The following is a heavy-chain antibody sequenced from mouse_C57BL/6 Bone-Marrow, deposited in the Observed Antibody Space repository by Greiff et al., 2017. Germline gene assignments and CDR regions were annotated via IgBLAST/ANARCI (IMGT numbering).Heavy chain of an antibody. CDR1: GYTFTSYW. V-gene: IGHV1-64*01. Sequence: QVQLQQPGAELVKPGASVKLSCQASGYTFTSYWMHWVKQRPGQGLEWIGMIHPNSGSTNYNEKFKSRATLTVYKPSSQAYMQLSSLTSEESSVYYFAFITTEVDWYFDFWGTGTTVTVSS. D-gene: IGHD1-1*01. CDR3: AFITTEVDWYFDF. CDR2: IHPNSGST. J-gene: IGHJ1*03.